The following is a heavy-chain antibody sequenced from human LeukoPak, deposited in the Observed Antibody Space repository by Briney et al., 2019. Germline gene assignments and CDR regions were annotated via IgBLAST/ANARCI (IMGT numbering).Heavy chain of an antibody. Sequence: GGSLRLSCAASGLTFSNAWMSWVRQAPGKGLEWVGHIRSKTDGGTTDYAAPVKGRFTISRDDSKNTQYLQMNSLKIEDTAVYYCTTYYYDSTSDFGYWGQRTLVTVSS. CDR2: IRSKTDGGTT. D-gene: IGHD3-22*01. J-gene: IGHJ4*02. CDR3: TTYYYDSTSDFGY. CDR1: GLTFSNAW. V-gene: IGHV3-15*01.